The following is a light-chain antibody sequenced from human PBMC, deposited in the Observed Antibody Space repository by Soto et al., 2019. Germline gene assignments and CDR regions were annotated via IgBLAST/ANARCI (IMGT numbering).Light chain of an antibody. J-gene: IGKJ1*01. V-gene: IGKV3-20*01. Sequence: EIVLTQSPGTLSLSPGERATLSCRASQSPTNNYLAWYQQKPGQAPRLLIFGASSMATGIPDRFSGSGSGTDFTLTITRLEPEDFAVYYCQQYGSSRQTFGQGTKVEIK. CDR3: QQYGSSRQT. CDR1: QSPTNNY. CDR2: GAS.